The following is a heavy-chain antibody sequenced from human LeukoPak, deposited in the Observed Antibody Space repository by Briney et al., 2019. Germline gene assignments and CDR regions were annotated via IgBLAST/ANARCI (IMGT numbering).Heavy chain of an antibody. CDR1: GFTFSSYG. D-gene: IGHD3-9*01. Sequence: GGSLRLSCAASGFTFSSYGMHWVRQAPGKGLEWVAVISYDGSNKYYADSVKGRFTISRDNSKNTLYLQMNSLRAEDTAVYYCAKDRSVRLRYVFDPWGQGTLVTASS. V-gene: IGHV3-30*18. J-gene: IGHJ5*02. CDR2: ISYDGSNK. CDR3: AKDRSVRLRYVFDP.